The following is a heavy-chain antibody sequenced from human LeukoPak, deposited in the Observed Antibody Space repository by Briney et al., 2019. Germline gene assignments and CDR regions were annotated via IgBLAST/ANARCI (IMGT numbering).Heavy chain of an antibody. CDR1: GLTVSSNY. V-gene: IGHV3-53*01. J-gene: IGHJ4*02. D-gene: IGHD4-17*01. CDR2: IYSGGST. CDR3: ARYGNYGDYVDY. Sequence: GGSLRLSCAASGLTVSSNYMSWVRQAPGKGLEWVSVIYSGGSTYYADSVKGRFTISRDNSKNTLYLQMNSLRAEDTAVYYCARYGNYGDYVDYWGQGTLVTVSS.